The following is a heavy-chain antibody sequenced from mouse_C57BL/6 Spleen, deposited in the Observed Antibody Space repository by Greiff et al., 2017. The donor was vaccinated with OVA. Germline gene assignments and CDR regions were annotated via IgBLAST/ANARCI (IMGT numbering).Heavy chain of an antibody. CDR3: ARETTGGTFAY. CDR1: GYTFTDYN. V-gene: IGHV1-18*01. J-gene: IGHJ3*01. CDR2: INPNNGGT. Sequence: VHVKQSGPELVKPGASVKIPCKASGYTFTDYNMDWVKQSHGKSLEWIGDINPNNGGTIYNQKFKGKATLTVDKSSSTAYMELRSLTSEDTAVYYCARETTGGTFAYWGQGTLVTVSA. D-gene: IGHD1-1*01.